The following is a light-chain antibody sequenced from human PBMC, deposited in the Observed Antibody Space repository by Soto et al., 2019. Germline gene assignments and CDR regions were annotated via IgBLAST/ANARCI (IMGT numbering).Light chain of an antibody. Sequence: DIQMTQSPSSLSASVGDRVTINCRASQSIISYLNWYQQKPGKAPKLLIYAASSLHSGVPLRFSGTGSGTEFSLIITGLQPEDFATYYCQQFYNTPYTFGQGTKLEIK. CDR3: QQFYNTPYT. J-gene: IGKJ2*01. CDR1: QSIISY. CDR2: AAS. V-gene: IGKV1-39*01.